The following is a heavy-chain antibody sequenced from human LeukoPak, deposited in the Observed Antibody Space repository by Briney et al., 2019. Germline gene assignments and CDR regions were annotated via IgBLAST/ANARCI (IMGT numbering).Heavy chain of an antibody. CDR2: ISYDGTNK. Sequence: GGSLRLSCAASGFTFSSYARNWVRQAPGKGLEWVEIISYDGTNKDYADSVKGRFTISRDNSRNTLYLQMNSLRAEDTAVYYCARDPLYTNSPPSYFDYWGQGTLVTVSS. J-gene: IGHJ4*02. D-gene: IGHD2-2*02. CDR3: ARDPLYTNSPPSYFDY. CDR1: GFTFSSYA. V-gene: IGHV3-30-3*01.